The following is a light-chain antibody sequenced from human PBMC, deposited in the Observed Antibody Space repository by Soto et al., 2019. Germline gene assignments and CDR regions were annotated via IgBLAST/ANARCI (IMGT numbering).Light chain of an antibody. CDR3: QQYKNWPPIT. CDR2: GAS. Sequence: IVRTPSQATLSVPPGERATPSGRASQSVRSSIAWYQHKPGQAPRLLIYGASTRATGIPARISGSGSGTEFTLTISSLQSEDFAVYYCQQYKNWPPITVGQGTQLEIK. CDR1: QSVRSS. V-gene: IGKV3-15*01. J-gene: IGKJ5*01.